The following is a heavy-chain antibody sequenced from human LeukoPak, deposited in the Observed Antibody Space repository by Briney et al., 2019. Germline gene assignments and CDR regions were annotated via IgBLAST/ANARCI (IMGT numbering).Heavy chain of an antibody. V-gene: IGHV4-39*07. Sequence: SETLSLTCTVSGGSISSSSYYWGWIRQPPGKGLEWIGSIYYSGSTYYNPSLKSRVTISVDTSKNQFSLKLSSVTAADTAVYYCARKVASSGYLWTRVGLYFDYWGQGTLVTVSS. CDR1: GGSISSSSYY. J-gene: IGHJ4*02. CDR2: IYYSGST. D-gene: IGHD3-22*01. CDR3: ARKVASSGYLWTRVGLYFDY.